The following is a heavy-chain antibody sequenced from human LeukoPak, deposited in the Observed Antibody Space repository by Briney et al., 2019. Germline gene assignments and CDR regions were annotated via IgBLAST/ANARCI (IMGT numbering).Heavy chain of an antibody. CDR2: ISYDGSNK. J-gene: IGHJ4*02. Sequence: GRSLRLSCAASGFTFSSYGMHWVRQAPGKGLEWVAVISYDGSNKYYADSVKGRFTISRDNSKNTLYLQMNSLRAEDTAVYYCAKDRRVAVAGRDYFDYWGQGTLVTVSS. D-gene: IGHD6-19*01. CDR3: AKDRRVAVAGRDYFDY. V-gene: IGHV3-30*18. CDR1: GFTFSSYG.